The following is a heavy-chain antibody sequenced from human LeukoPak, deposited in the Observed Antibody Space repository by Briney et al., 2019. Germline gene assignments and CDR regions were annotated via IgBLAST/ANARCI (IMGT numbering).Heavy chain of an antibody. CDR2: INHSGST. CDR1: GGSFSGYY. V-gene: IGHV4-34*01. D-gene: IGHD4-17*01. Sequence: SETLSLTCAVYGGSFSGYYWSWIRQPPGKGLEWIGEINHSGSTNYNPSLKSRVTISVDTSKNQFSLKLSSVTAADTAVYYCARGPTVTTTKRDYWGQGTLATVSS. J-gene: IGHJ4*02. CDR3: ARGPTVTTTKRDY.